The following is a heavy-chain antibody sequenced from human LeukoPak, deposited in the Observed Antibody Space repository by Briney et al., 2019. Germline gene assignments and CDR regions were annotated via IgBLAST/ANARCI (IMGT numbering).Heavy chain of an antibody. D-gene: IGHD3-3*01. Sequence: ASVKVSCKASGYTFTGYYMHWVRQAPGQGLEWMGWINPNSGGTYYAQKFQGRVTMTTDTSTSTAYMELRSLRSDDTAVYYCARDTYYDFWSGYLDAFDIWGQGTMVTVSS. CDR1: GYTFTGYY. J-gene: IGHJ3*02. CDR3: ARDTYYDFWSGYLDAFDI. V-gene: IGHV1-2*02. CDR2: INPNSGGT.